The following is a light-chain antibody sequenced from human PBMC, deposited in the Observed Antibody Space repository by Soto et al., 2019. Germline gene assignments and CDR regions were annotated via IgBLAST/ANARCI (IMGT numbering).Light chain of an antibody. V-gene: IGLV2-14*01. CDR2: DVS. Sequence: QSALTQPASVSGSPGQSITISCTGTSSDGGGYNYVSWYQQHPGKAPKFMIYDVSNRPSGVSNRFSGSKSGDTASLTISGLQAEDEADYYCSSYASSSANVVFGGGTKLTVL. CDR1: SSDGGGYNY. J-gene: IGLJ2*01. CDR3: SSYASSSANVV.